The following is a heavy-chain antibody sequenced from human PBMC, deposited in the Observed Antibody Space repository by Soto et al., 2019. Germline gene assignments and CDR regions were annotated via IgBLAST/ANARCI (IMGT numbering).Heavy chain of an antibody. CDR1: GFTFSSYG. J-gene: IGHJ2*01. CDR3: ARDRAVDYSNYRWNWYFDL. CDR2: IWFDGSNT. V-gene: IGHV3-33*01. Sequence: QVHLVESGGGVVQPGRSLRLSCAASGFTFSSYGMHWVRQAPGKGLEWVAVIWFDGSNTYYADSVKGRFTISRDNSKNTLYLQMNSLRADDTAVYFCARDRAVDYSNYRWNWYFDLWGRGTLVTVSS. D-gene: IGHD4-4*01.